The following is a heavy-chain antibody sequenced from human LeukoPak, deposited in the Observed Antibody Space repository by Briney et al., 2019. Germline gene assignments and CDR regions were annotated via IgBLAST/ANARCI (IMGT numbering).Heavy chain of an antibody. D-gene: IGHD1-26*01. CDR3: AREGVGSPRYIVGATGFDY. CDR2: ISAYNGNT. J-gene: IGHJ4*02. CDR1: GYTFTSYG. Sequence: ASVKVSCKASGYTFTSYGISWVRQAPGQGLEWMGWISAYNGNTNYAQKFQGRVTITADESTSTAYMELSSLRSEDTAVYYCAREGVGSPRYIVGATGFDYWGQGTLVTVSS. V-gene: IGHV1-18*01.